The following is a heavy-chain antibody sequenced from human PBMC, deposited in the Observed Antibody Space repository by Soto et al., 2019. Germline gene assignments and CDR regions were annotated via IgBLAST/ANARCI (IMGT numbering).Heavy chain of an antibody. CDR1: GGSISSGGYY. CDR2: IYYSGST. CDR3: ARGVVVAATLNAFDI. Sequence: QVQLQESGPGLVKPSQTLSLTCTVSGGSISSGGYYWSWIRQNPGKGLEWIGYIYYSGSTYYNPSLKSRVTISVDTSKNQFSLKLSTVTAADTAVYYCARGVVVAATLNAFDIWGQGTMVTVSS. D-gene: IGHD2-15*01. V-gene: IGHV4-31*03. J-gene: IGHJ3*02.